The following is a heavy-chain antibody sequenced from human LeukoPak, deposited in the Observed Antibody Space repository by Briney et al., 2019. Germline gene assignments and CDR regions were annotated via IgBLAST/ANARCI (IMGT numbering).Heavy chain of an antibody. J-gene: IGHJ6*02. CDR3: ARDSAYCSGGSCLSYYYYYYGMDV. CDR1: GFTFSSYA. CDR2: ISYDGSNK. D-gene: IGHD2-15*01. V-gene: IGHV3-30-3*01. Sequence: PGGSLRLSCAASGFTFSSYAMHWVRQAPGKGLEWVAVISYDGSNKYYADSVKGRFTISRDNSKNTLYLQMNSLRAEDTAVYYCARDSAYCSGGSCLSYYYYYYGMDVWGQGTTVTVSS.